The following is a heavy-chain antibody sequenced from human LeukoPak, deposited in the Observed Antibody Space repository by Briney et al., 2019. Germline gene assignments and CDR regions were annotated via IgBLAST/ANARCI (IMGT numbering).Heavy chain of an antibody. CDR3: ASCRAYGKGYCSSTSCYTHFGSWFDP. D-gene: IGHD2-2*02. CDR2: IYYSGST. CDR1: GGSVSSGSYY. V-gene: IGHV4-61*01. J-gene: IGHJ5*02. Sequence: SETLSLTCTVSGGSVSSGSYYWSWIRQPPGKGLEWIGYIYYSGSTNYNPSLKSRVTISVDTSKNQFSLKLSSVTAADTAVYYCASCRAYGKGYCSSTSCYTHFGSWFDPWGQGTLVTVSS.